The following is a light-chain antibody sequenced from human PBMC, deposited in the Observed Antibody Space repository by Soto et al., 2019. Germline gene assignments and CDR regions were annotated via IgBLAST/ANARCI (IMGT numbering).Light chain of an antibody. CDR1: TGAVATGHY. Sequence: QTVVTQEPSLTVSPGGTVTLTCGSSTGAVATGHYPYWFQQMPGQAPRTLIYDTNNRPSWTPARFSGSLLGGKPALTLSGAQPEDEADYYCSLSYSGIRVFGGGTKLTVL. CDR2: DTN. CDR3: SLSYSGIRV. J-gene: IGLJ3*02. V-gene: IGLV7-46*01.